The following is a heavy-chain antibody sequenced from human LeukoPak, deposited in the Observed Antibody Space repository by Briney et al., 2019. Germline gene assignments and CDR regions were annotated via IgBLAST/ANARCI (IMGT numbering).Heavy chain of an antibody. CDR2: IIPIFGTA. D-gene: IGHD2-2*01. CDR1: GGTFSSYA. CDR3: ARGNCSSTSCYLWFDP. J-gene: IGHJ5*02. Sequence: GASVKVSCKASGGTFSSYAISWVRQAPGQGLEWTGGIIPIFGTANYAQKFQGRVTITTDESTSTAYMELSSLRSEDTAVYYCARGNCSSTSCYLWFDPWGQGTLVTVSS. V-gene: IGHV1-69*05.